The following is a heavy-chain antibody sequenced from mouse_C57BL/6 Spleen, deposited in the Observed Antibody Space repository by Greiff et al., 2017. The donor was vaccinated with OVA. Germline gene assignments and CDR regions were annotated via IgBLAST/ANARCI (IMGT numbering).Heavy chain of an antibody. J-gene: IGHJ4*01. CDR1: GFTFSSYA. D-gene: IGHD1-1*01. Sequence: DVQLVESGEGLVKPGGSLKLSCAASGFTFSSYAMSWVRQTPEKRLEWVAYISSGGDYIYYADTVKGRFTISRDNARNTLYLQMSSLKSEDTAMYYFTREGLLLRDAMDYWGQGTSVTVSS. V-gene: IGHV5-9-1*02. CDR3: TREGLLLRDAMDY. CDR2: ISSGGDYI.